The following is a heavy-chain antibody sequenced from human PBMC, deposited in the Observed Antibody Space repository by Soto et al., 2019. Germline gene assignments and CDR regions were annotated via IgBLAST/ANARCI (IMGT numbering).Heavy chain of an antibody. CDR1: GFTFSSYW. J-gene: IGHJ6*02. CDR3: ARDTPLSCMDV. CDR2: IKQDGSEK. V-gene: IGHV3-7*05. Sequence: EVQLVESGGGLVQPGGSLRLSCAASGFTFSSYWMSWVRQAPGKGLEWVANIKQDGSEKYYVDSVKGRFTISRDNAKDSLYLQMNSLRAEDTAVYYCARDTPLSCMDVWGQGTTVTVSS.